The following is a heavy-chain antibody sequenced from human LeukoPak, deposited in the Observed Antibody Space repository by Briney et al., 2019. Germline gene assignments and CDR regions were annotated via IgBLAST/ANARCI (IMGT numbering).Heavy chain of an antibody. CDR3: ARGWYNWNDEYWFDP. Sequence: SETLSLTCAVSGGSISSYYWSWIRQPPGKGLEWIGYIYYSGSTNYNPSLKSRVTISVDTSKNQFSLKLSSVTAADTAVYYCARGWYNWNDEYWFDPWGQGTLVTVSS. V-gene: IGHV4-59*01. CDR1: GGSISSYY. CDR2: IYYSGST. D-gene: IGHD1-1*01. J-gene: IGHJ5*02.